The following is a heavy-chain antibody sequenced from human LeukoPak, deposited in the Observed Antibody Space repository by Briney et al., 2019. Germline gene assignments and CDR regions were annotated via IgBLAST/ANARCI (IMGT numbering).Heavy chain of an antibody. CDR3: ARGQSSYTRPYYFDY. D-gene: IGHD3-16*02. V-gene: IGHV4-34*01. CDR2: INHSGST. CDR1: GGSFSGYY. Sequence: SETLSLTCAVYGGSFSGYYWSWIRQPPGKGLEWIGEINHSGSTTYNPSLKSRVTISVDTSKNQFSLKLSSVTAADTAVYYCARGQSSYTRPYYFDYWGQGTLVTVSS. J-gene: IGHJ4*02.